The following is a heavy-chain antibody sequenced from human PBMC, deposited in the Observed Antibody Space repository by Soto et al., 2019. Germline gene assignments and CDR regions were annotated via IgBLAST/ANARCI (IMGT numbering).Heavy chain of an antibody. CDR3: ARDHGGYSSGRYFDY. D-gene: IGHD6-19*01. J-gene: IGHJ4*02. CDR1: GGSISSGGYY. Sequence: SETLSLTCTVSGGSISSGGYYWSWIRQHPGKGLEWIGYIYYSGSTYYNPSLKSRVTISVDTSKNQFSLKLSSVTAADTAVYYCARDHGGYSSGRYFDYWGQGTLVTVSS. CDR2: IYYSGST. V-gene: IGHV4-31*03.